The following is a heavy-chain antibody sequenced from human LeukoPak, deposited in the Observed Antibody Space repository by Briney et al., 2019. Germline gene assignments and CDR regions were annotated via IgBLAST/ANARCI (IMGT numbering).Heavy chain of an antibody. V-gene: IGHV3-74*01. J-gene: IGHJ6*02. Sequence: GGSLRLSCAASGFTFGSYWMHWVRQAPGKGLVWVSRINSDGSSTSYADSVKGRFTISRDNAKNTLYLQMNSLRAEDTAVYYCARASEEYCSSTSCPDYYYYGMDVWGQGTTVTVSS. CDR3: ARASEEYCSSTSCPDYYYYGMDV. CDR2: INSDGSST. D-gene: IGHD2-2*01. CDR1: GFTFGSYW.